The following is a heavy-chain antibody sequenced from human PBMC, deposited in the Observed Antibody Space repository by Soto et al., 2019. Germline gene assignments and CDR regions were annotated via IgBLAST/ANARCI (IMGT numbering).Heavy chain of an antibody. CDR1: GFTFSDYY. CDR3: ARLRWLQLGDAFDI. J-gene: IGHJ3*02. CDR2: ISSSGSTI. D-gene: IGHD5-12*01. V-gene: IGHV3-11*01. Sequence: LRLSCAASGFTFSDYYTSWIRQAPGKGLEWVSYISSSGSTIYYADSVKGRFTISRDNAKNSLYLQMNSLRAEDTAVYYCARLRWLQLGDAFDIWGQGTMVTVSS.